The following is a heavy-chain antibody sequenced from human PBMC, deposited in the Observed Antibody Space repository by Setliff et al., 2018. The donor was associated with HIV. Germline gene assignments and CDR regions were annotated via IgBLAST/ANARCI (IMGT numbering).Heavy chain of an antibody. CDR2: IYSDDYT. V-gene: IGHV3-66*04. CDR3: ARRAYCSSTTCFDN. Sequence: PGGSLRLSCAGSDSGDSGFILRDYFMTWVRQAPGRGLEWVSIIYSDDYTKYADSLKGRFTISRDTSKNTLYLQMNSLRAEDTAVYYCARRAYCSSTTCFDNWGQGTLVTVSS. D-gene: IGHD2-2*01. CDR1: GFILRDYF. J-gene: IGHJ4*02.